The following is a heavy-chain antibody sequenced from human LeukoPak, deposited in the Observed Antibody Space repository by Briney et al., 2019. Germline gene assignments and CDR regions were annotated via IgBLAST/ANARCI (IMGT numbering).Heavy chain of an antibody. D-gene: IGHD6-6*01. J-gene: IGHJ6*03. CDR3: ARLGSSSSSYYYYYYMDV. Sequence: NASETLSLTCTVSGGSISSYYWSWIRQPPGKGLEWIGYIYTSGSTNYNPSLKSRVTISVDTSKNQFSLKLSSVTAADTAVYYCARLGSSSSSYYYYYYMDVWGKGTTVTVSS. CDR2: IYTSGST. CDR1: GGSISSYY. V-gene: IGHV4-4*09.